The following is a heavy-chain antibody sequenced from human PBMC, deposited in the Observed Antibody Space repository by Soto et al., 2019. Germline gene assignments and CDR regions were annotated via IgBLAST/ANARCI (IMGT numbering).Heavy chain of an antibody. CDR2: IIPIFTTP. J-gene: IGHJ4*02. D-gene: IGHD3-3*01. V-gene: IGHV1-69*13. CDR3: ARMADFWSGYYDDY. CDR1: GGSFSTYG. Sequence: SVKVSCKASGGSFSTYGISWVRQAPGQGLEWMGGIIPIFTTPHYAQKFQGRVTITADESTSTAYMELSSLRSEDSAVYYCARMADFWSGYYDDYWGQGTLVTVSS.